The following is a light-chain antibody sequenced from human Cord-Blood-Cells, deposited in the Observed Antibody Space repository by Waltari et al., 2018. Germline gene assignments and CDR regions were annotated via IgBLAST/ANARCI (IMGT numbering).Light chain of an antibody. V-gene: IGLV2-14*01. Sequence: QSALTQPASVSGSPGQSITISCTGTSSDVGGYNYVSWYQQHPGKAPKLMIYDVSKRPSWVSNRFCGSRSGNTASLTVSGLQAEDDADYYCSSYSSSSTWVFGGGTKLTVL. J-gene: IGLJ3*02. CDR2: DVS. CDR3: SSYSSSSTWV. CDR1: SSDVGGYNY.